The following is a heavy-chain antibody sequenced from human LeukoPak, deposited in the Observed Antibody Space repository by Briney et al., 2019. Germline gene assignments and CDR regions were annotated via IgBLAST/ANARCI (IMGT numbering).Heavy chain of an antibody. V-gene: IGHV1-2*02. D-gene: IGHD5-12*01. CDR1: GYTFTDYY. CDR3: ARVKGAIVADGFGDPFDI. Sequence: GASVKVSCKASGYTFTDYYIHWVRQAPGQGLEWMGWSNPNRGDTNYAQKFQGRVTMTRDTSISTAYMELSSLRSDDTAVYYCARVKGAIVADGFGDPFDIWGQGTMVIVSS. J-gene: IGHJ3*02. CDR2: SNPNRGDT.